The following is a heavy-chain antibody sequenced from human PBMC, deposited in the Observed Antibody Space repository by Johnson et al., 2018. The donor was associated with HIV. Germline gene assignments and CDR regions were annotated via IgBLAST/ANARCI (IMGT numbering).Heavy chain of an antibody. V-gene: IGHV3-13*01. CDR2: IGTVGDT. Sequence: VQLVESGGGLVQPGGSLRLSCAASGFTFSSYDMHWVRQATGKGLEWVSGIGTVGDTYYPGSVKGRFTISRENAKNSLYLQMNSLRAGDTAVYYCARGLGAAAGAFDIWGQGTMVTVSS. CDR1: GFTFSSYD. J-gene: IGHJ3*02. D-gene: IGHD6-13*01. CDR3: ARGLGAAAGAFDI.